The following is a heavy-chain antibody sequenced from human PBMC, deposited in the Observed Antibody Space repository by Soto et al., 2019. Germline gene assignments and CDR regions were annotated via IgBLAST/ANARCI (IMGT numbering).Heavy chain of an antibody. V-gene: IGHV4-34*01. D-gene: IGHD6-6*01. J-gene: IGHJ4*02. CDR1: GGSFSGYY. CDR3: ARVIGRIAAPPWLFDY. Sequence: PSENLSLTCAVYGGSFSGYYWSWIRQPPGKGLEWIGEINHSGSTNYNPSLKSRVTISVDTSKNQFSLKLSSVTAADTAVYYCARVIGRIAAPPWLFDYWGQGSLVTVS. CDR2: INHSGST.